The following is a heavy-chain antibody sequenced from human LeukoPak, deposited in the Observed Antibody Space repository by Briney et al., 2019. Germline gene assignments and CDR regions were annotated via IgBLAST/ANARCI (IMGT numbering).Heavy chain of an antibody. J-gene: IGHJ4*02. CDR3: ATRRGSGWNFDY. Sequence: WASVKVSCKVSGYTLTELSMHWVRQAPGKGLEWMGGFDPEDGETIYAQKFQGRVTMTEDTSTDTAYMELSSLRSEDTAVYYCATRRGSGWNFDYWGQGTLVTVSS. D-gene: IGHD6-19*01. CDR1: GYTLTELS. V-gene: IGHV1-24*01. CDR2: FDPEDGET.